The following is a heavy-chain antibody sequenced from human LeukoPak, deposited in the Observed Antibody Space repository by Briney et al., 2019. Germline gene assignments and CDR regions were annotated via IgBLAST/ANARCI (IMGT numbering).Heavy chain of an antibody. CDR3: AKEAAAADFDY. CDR1: GFTFSSYW. Sequence: GGSLRLSCAASGFTFSSYWMSWVRQAPGKGLEWVGNIKQDGSETYFVDPVKGRFTISRDNAKNSLYLQMNNLRAEDTAVYYCAKEAAAADFDYWGQGTLVTVSP. V-gene: IGHV3-7*01. J-gene: IGHJ4*02. CDR2: IKQDGSET. D-gene: IGHD6-13*01.